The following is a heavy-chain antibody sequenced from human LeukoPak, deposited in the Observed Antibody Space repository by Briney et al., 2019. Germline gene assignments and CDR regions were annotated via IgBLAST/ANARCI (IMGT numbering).Heavy chain of an antibody. Sequence: ASVKVSCKASGYTFTGYYMHWVRQAPGQGLEWMGWINPNSGGTNYAQKFQGRVTITADKSTSTAYMELSSLRSEDTAVYYCARDHDSSGYYQWFDPWGQGTLVTVSS. CDR2: INPNSGGT. J-gene: IGHJ5*02. CDR1: GYTFTGYY. V-gene: IGHV1-2*02. D-gene: IGHD3-22*01. CDR3: ARDHDSSGYYQWFDP.